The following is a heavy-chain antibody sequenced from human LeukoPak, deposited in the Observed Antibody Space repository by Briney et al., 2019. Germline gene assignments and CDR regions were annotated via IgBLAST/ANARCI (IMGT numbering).Heavy chain of an antibody. V-gene: IGHV3-21*01. CDR1: GFTFSSYS. J-gene: IGHJ4*02. CDR3: ARDLLAPTGY. Sequence: GGSLRLSCAASGFTFSSYSMNWVRQAPGNGLEWVSSISSSSSYIYYADSVKGRFTISRDNAKNSLYLQMSSLRAEDTAVYYCARDLLAPTGYWGQGTLVTVSS. D-gene: IGHD3-9*01. CDR2: ISSSSSYI.